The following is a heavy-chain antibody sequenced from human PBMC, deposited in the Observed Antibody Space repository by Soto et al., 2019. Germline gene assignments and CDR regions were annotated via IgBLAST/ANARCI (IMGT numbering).Heavy chain of an antibody. CDR2: IYPGDSDT. CDR3: ARQLTTGGSRLCGSGVCPIVSGMDV. J-gene: IGHJ6*02. CDR1: GYNFPTYW. D-gene: IGHD2-8*02. Sequence: GASLKISCKGSGYNFPTYWIGWVRQMPGKGLEWMGNIYPGDSDTTYSPSFQGQVTIPADKSISTAYLQWSSLKASDTAIYYCARQLTTGGSRLCGSGVCPIVSGMDVWGQGTTVTVSS. V-gene: IGHV5-51*01.